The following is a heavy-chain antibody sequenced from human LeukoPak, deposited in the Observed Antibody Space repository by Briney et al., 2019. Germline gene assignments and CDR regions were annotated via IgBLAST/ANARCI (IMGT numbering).Heavy chain of an antibody. J-gene: IGHJ4*02. Sequence: GASVKVSCKASGYTFTGYYMHWVRQAPGQGLEWMGWINPNSGGTNYAQKFQGGVTMTRDTSISTAYMELSRLRSDDTAVYYCARDKQLWLEYYFDYWGQGTLVTVSS. CDR1: GYTFTGYY. CDR3: ARDKQLWLEYYFDY. V-gene: IGHV1-2*02. D-gene: IGHD5-18*01. CDR2: INPNSGGT.